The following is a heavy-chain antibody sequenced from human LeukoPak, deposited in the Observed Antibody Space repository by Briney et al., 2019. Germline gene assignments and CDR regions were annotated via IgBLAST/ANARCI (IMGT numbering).Heavy chain of an antibody. Sequence: SETLSLTCTVSGGSISSYYWSWIRQPAGKGLEWIGRIYTSGSTYYNPSLKSRVTISVDTSKNQFSLKLSSVTAADTAVYYCARTHDYGDYDPYNWFDPWGQGTLVTVSS. CDR3: ARTHDYGDYDPYNWFDP. CDR2: IYTSGST. V-gene: IGHV4-4*07. J-gene: IGHJ5*02. D-gene: IGHD4-17*01. CDR1: GGSISSYY.